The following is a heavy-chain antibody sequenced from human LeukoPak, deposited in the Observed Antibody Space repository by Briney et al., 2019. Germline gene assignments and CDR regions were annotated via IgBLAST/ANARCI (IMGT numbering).Heavy chain of an antibody. V-gene: IGHV4-34*01. D-gene: IGHD2-2*01. CDR1: GGSFSGYY. CDR3: ARDRPGSVVVPAASWGGADDAFDI. Sequence: SETLSLTCAVYGGSFSGYYRSWIRQPPGKGLEWIGEINHSGRTNYNPSLKSRVTISVDKSKNQFSLKLSSVTAADTAVYYCARDRPGSVVVPAASWGGADDAFDIWGQGTMVTVSS. J-gene: IGHJ3*02. CDR2: INHSGRT.